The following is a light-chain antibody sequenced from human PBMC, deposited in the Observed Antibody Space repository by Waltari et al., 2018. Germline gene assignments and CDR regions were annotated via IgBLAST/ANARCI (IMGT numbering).Light chain of an antibody. CDR3: QQRSNWYT. CDR2: DAS. CDR1: QSVSSY. J-gene: IGKJ2*01. Sequence: EIVLTQSPATLSLSPGERATLSCRASQSVSSYLAWYQQKPAQAPGLLIYDASNRATGIPARFSGSGSGTDFTLTISSLEPEDFAVYYCQQRSNWYTFGQGTKLEIK. V-gene: IGKV3-11*01.